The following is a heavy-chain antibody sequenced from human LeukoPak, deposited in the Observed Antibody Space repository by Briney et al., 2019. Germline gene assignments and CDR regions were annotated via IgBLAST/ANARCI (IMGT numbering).Heavy chain of an antibody. Sequence: SETLSLTCTVSGGSISGYYWSWIRQPPGQGLEWIGFIYYRWPSKYNPSLISRVTMSVDTSKNQVSLKLSSVTAADTAVYYCARHYCSGGNCYYFDHWGQGTLVTVSS. J-gene: IGHJ4*02. D-gene: IGHD2-15*01. CDR3: ARHYCSGGNCYYFDH. V-gene: IGHV4-59*08. CDR1: GGSISGYY. CDR2: IYYRWPS.